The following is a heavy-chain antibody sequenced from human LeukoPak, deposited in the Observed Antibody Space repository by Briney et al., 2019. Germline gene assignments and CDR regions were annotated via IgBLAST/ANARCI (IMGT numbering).Heavy chain of an antibody. V-gene: IGHV3-11*06. CDR2: ISGTATYT. CDR1: GFTFSDYY. CDR3: ARASTIPTRNGMDV. Sequence: PGRSLRLSCAASGFTFSDYYMSWIRQAPGKGLEYISHISGTATYTSYADSVKGRFTISRDNDKNSLFLQMNRLRAEDTAVYYCARASTIPTRNGMDVWGQGTTVTVSS. J-gene: IGHJ6*02. D-gene: IGHD1-1*01.